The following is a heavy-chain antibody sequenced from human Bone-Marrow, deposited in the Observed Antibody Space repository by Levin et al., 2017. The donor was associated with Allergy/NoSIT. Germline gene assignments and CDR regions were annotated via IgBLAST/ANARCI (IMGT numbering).Heavy chain of an antibody. D-gene: IGHD3-16*01. Sequence: GASVKVSCKASGYTFTSYGVSWVRQAPGQGLEWMGWISAYNGHTNYAQKLQGRVTMTTDTSTSTAYMELRSLRSDDTAVYYCARDHYDSSRWLDFQHWGQGTLVTVSS. CDR3: ARDHYDSSRWLDFQH. V-gene: IGHV1-18*01. CDR2: ISAYNGHT. J-gene: IGHJ1*01. CDR1: GYTFTSYG.